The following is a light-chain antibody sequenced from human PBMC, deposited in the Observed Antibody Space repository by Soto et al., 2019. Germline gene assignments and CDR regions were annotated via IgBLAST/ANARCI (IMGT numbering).Light chain of an antibody. CDR1: QSIGRW. CDR2: EAS. J-gene: IGKJ1*01. V-gene: IGKV1-5*03. CDR3: QQYNRYRT. Sequence: DIQMTQSPSTLSASVGDRVTITCRASQSIGRWLAWFQQKPGKAPNLLLYEASTLESGVPSRFSGSGSGTEFTLTISSLQSDDFASYYCQQYNRYRTFGEGTKVEIK.